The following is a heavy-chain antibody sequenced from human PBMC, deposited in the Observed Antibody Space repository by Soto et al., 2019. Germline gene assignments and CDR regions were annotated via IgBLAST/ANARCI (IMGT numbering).Heavy chain of an antibody. CDR3: ARDARGDEAPMDY. V-gene: IGHV1-2*04. D-gene: IGHD3-10*01. J-gene: IGHJ4*02. CDR2: INPNSGGT. CDR1: GYTFTSYA. Sequence: EASVKVSCKASGYTFTSYAMHWVRQAPGQGLEWMGWINPNSGGTNYAQKFQGWVTMTRDTSISTAYMELSRLRSDDTAVYYCARDARGDEAPMDYWGQGTLVTVSS.